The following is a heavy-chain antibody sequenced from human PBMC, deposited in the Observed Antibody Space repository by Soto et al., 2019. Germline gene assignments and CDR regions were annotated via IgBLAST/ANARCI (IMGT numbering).Heavy chain of an antibody. D-gene: IGHD2-2*01. CDR2: INHSGST. CDR3: ARVPVPAAIGGFDP. Sequence: SETLSLTCAVYGGSFSGYYWSWIRQPPGKGLEWIGEINHSGSTNYNPSLKSRVTISVDKSKNQFSLKLSSVTAADTAVCYCARVPVPAAIGGFDPWGQGTLVTVSS. V-gene: IGHV4-34*01. CDR1: GGSFSGYY. J-gene: IGHJ5*02.